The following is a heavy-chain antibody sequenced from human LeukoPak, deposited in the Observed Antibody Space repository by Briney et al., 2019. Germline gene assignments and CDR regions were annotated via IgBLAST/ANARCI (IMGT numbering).Heavy chain of an antibody. CDR2: ISAYIGNT. Sequence: ASVKVSCKASGYTFTSYGINLVRQAPGQGLEWMGWISAYIGNTNYAQKLQGKVTMTTDTSTSTAYMDLRSLRSDETAVYYCARDDALVAKGSFDYWGQGTLVTVSS. V-gene: IGHV1-18*01. CDR3: ARDDALVAKGSFDY. J-gene: IGHJ4*02. CDR1: GYTFTSYG. D-gene: IGHD5-12*01.